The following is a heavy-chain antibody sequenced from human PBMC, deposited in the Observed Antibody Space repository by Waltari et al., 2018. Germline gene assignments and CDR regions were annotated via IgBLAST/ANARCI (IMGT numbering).Heavy chain of an antibody. D-gene: IGHD5-12*01. Sequence: QVQLQESGPGLVKPSETLSLTCTVSGGSIRSYYCSWIRQPPGKGLEWIGYIYYSGSTNYHPSLKSRVTISVDTSKNQFSLKLSSVTAADTAVYYCARDRDVAYGMDVWGQGTTVTVSS. CDR1: GGSIRSYY. CDR2: IYYSGST. V-gene: IGHV4-59*01. J-gene: IGHJ6*02. CDR3: ARDRDVAYGMDV.